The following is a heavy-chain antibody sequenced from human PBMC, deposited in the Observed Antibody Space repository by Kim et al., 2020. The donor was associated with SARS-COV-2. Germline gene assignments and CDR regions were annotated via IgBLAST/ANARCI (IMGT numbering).Heavy chain of an antibody. CDR1: GVTFDNYA. J-gene: IGHJ6*04. V-gene: IGHV3-23*01. Sequence: GGSLRLSCVASGVTFDNYAMNWVRQAPGKGLEWVSSISASGGKRTYYADFVQGRFTISRDDSKNTLYLQMNSLSPDDTAVYFCAKSRLASYYFYYGLDVWGEGTTVTVSS. CDR2: ISASGGKRT. D-gene: IGHD6-19*01. CDR3: AKSRLASYYFYYGLDV.